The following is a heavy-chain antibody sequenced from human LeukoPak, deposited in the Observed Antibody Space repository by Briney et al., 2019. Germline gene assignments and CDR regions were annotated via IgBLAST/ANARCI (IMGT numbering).Heavy chain of an antibody. CDR1: GYTFTSYD. CDR2: MNPNIGNT. Sequence: GASVKVSCKASGYTFTSYDFHWVRQATGQGLEWMGWMNPNIGNTRYAQKFQGRVTMTRKTSISTDYMELRRLRCEDRAVYYCARGPYDYVWGNYRPAFAFDIWGQGTMVTVSS. D-gene: IGHD3-16*02. CDR3: ARGPYDYVWGNYRPAFAFDI. J-gene: IGHJ3*02. V-gene: IGHV1-8*01.